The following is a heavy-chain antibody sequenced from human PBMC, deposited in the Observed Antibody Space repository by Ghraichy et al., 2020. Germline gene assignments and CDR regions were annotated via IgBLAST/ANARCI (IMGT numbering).Heavy chain of an antibody. CDR2: LYFDGAT. D-gene: IGHD1-20*01. CDR3: AKGKRFNLNPEAVDS. Sequence: SETLSLTCSVSGGSITNTYYYWAWIRQPPGKGLEWIGSLYFDGATYYNSSLSSRVFISVDTSKNLFSLKLTSVTTKDTAVYFCAKGKRFNLNPEAVDSWGQGALVTVSS. J-gene: IGHJ4*02. CDR1: GGSITNTYYY. V-gene: IGHV4-39*01.